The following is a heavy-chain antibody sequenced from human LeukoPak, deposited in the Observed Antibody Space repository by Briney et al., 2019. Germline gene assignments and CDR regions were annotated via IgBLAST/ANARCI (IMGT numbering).Heavy chain of an antibody. V-gene: IGHV3-30-3*01. CDR1: GFTFSSYA. Sequence: GGSLRLSCAASGFTFSSYAMHWVRQAPGKGLEWVAVISYDGSNKYYADSVKGRFTISRDNSKNTLYLQMNSLRAEDTAVYYCARFTSRGYEGWGQGTLVTVSS. CDR2: ISYDGSNK. D-gene: IGHD5-12*01. J-gene: IGHJ4*02. CDR3: ARFTSRGYEG.